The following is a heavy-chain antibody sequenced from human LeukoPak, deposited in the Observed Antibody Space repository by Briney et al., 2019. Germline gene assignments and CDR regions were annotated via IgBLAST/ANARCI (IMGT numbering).Heavy chain of an antibody. CDR3: ARDVSGWRNYYYYYYMDV. J-gene: IGHJ6*03. V-gene: IGHV7-4-1*02. D-gene: IGHD6-19*01. Sequence: ASVKGSCKASGYTFTASYMNWVRQAPGQGLEWMGWINTNTGNPTYAQGFTGRFVFSLDTSVSTAYLQISSLKAEDTAVYYCARDVSGWRNYYYYYYMDVWGKGTTVTVSS. CDR2: INTNTGNP. CDR1: GYTFTASY.